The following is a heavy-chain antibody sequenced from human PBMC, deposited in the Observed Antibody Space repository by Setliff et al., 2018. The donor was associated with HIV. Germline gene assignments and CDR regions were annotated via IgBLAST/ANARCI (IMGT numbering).Heavy chain of an antibody. J-gene: IGHJ2*01. Sequence: GGSLRLSCAASGFTFSSYSMNWVRQAPRKGLEWVSYISSSSSTIYYADSVKGRFTISRDNAKNSLYLQMNSLRAEDTAVYYCAGAGRDSEGNYNMDYWGRGTLVTVSS. CDR3: AGAGRDSEGNYNMDY. CDR2: ISSSSSTI. D-gene: IGHD3-22*01. V-gene: IGHV3-48*04. CDR1: GFTFSSYS.